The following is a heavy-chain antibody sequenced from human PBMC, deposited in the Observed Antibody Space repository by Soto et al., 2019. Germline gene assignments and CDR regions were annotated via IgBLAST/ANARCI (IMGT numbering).Heavy chain of an antibody. Sequence: QVQLVESGGGVVQPGRSLRLSCAASGFTFSSYGIHWVRQAPGKGLEWVAVISYDGGNKHYADSVQGRVTISRDNSKNALYLQMISLRAEDTAVYYCAKDTYYLDSSGYYGFDSWGQGTLVTVSS. CDR1: GFTFSSYG. CDR3: AKDTYYLDSSGYYGFDS. J-gene: IGHJ4*02. V-gene: IGHV3-30*18. D-gene: IGHD3-22*01. CDR2: ISYDGGNK.